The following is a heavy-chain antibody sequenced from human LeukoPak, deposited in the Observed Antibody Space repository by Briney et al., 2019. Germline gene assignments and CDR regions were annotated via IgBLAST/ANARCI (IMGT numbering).Heavy chain of an antibody. Sequence: SQTLSLTCAVSGGSISSGGYSWSWIRQPPGKGPEWIGYIYHSGSTYYNPSLKSRVTISVDRSKNQFSLKLSSVTAADTAVYYCARGDGSGSYNWFDPWGQGTLVTVSS. D-gene: IGHD3-10*01. J-gene: IGHJ5*02. CDR3: ARGDGSGSYNWFDP. V-gene: IGHV4-30-2*01. CDR1: GGSISSGGYS. CDR2: IYHSGST.